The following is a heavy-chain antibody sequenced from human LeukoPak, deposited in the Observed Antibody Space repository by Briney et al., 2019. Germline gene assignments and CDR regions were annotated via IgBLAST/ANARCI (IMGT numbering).Heavy chain of an antibody. CDR2: IYYSGST. CDR1: GGSISSGGYY. D-gene: IGHD3-9*01. J-gene: IGHJ4*02. V-gene: IGHV4-31*03. CDR3: ASGLLTGYYNFVFDY. Sequence: PSQTLSLTCTVSGGSISSGGYYWSWIRQHPGKGLERIGYIYYSGSTYYNPSLKSRVTISVDTSKNQFSLKLSSVTAADTAVYYCASGLLTGYYNFVFDYWGQGTLVTVPS.